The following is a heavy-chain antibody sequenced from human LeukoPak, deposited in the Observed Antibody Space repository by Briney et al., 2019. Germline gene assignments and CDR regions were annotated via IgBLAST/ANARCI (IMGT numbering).Heavy chain of an antibody. CDR2: IWYDGSNK. D-gene: IGHD2-2*01. J-gene: IGHJ6*02. Sequence: GGSLRLSCAASGFTFSSYGMHWVRQAPGKGLEWVAVIWYDGSNKYYADSVKGRFTISRDNSKNTLYLQMNCLRAEDTAVYYCARVRYCSSTSCSQYYYYYGMDVWGQGPRSPSP. CDR1: GFTFSSYG. V-gene: IGHV3-33*01. CDR3: ARVRYCSSTSCSQYYYYYGMDV.